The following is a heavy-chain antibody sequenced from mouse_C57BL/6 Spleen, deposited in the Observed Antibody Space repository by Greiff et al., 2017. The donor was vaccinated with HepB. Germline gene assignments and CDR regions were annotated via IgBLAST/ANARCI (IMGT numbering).Heavy chain of an antibody. V-gene: IGHV4-1*01. J-gene: IGHJ4*01. CDR3: ARRGDYYGGSFYYAMDY. D-gene: IGHD1-1*01. CDR1: GIDFSRYW. CDR2: INPDSSTI. Sequence: EVKLLESGGGLVQPGGSLKLSCAASGIDFSRYWMSWVRRAPGKGLEWIGEINPDSSTINYAPSLKDKFIISRDNAKNTLYLQMSKVRSEDTALYYCARRGDYYGGSFYYAMDYWGQGTSVTVSS.